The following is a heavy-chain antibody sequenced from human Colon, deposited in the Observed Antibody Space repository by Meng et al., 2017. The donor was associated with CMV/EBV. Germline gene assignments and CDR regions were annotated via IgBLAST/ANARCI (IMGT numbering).Heavy chain of an antibody. J-gene: IGHJ4*02. Sequence: LRLSCTVSGGSINSGNYYWAWIRQSPGKGLEWIGYIHHSGNTFYNPSLKSRVTISVDMPNKHFSLNLRSVTAADTAVYYCARENSTSTGGFDFWGQGTLVTVSS. CDR1: GGSINSGNYY. D-gene: IGHD2-2*01. V-gene: IGHV4-30-4*08. CDR3: ARENSTSTGGFDF. CDR2: IHHSGNT.